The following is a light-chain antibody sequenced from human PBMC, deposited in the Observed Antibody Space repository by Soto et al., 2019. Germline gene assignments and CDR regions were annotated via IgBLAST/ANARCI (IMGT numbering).Light chain of an antibody. CDR1: QSVSNNY. J-gene: IGKJ2*01. CDR2: GAS. V-gene: IGKV3-20*01. CDR3: QRYGSSPPHT. Sequence: EIVLTQSPGTLSLSPGEGATLSCRASQSVSNNYLAWYQQKPGQAPRLLISGASSRATGIPDRFSGSGSGTDFTLTISRLESEDFAVYYCQRYGSSPPHTFSQGTKLEIK.